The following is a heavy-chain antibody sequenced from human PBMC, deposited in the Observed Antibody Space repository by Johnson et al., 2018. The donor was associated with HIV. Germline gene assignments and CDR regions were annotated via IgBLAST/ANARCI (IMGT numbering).Heavy chain of an antibody. J-gene: IGHJ3*02. CDR1: GFTFNNYG. V-gene: IGHV3-33*06. Sequence: QVQLVESGGGVVQPGRSLRLSCAASGFTFNNYGMHWVRQAPGKGLEWVAVIWFDGSNKHYADSVKGRFTISRDNSKNTLYLQVNSLSDEDTAVYYCAKESYTGGLDIWGQGTIVTVSS. D-gene: IGHD4-23*01. CDR2: IWFDGSNK. CDR3: AKESYTGGLDI.